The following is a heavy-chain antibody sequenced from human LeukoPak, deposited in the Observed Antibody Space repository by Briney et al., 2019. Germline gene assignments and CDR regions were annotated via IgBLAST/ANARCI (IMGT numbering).Heavy chain of an antibody. CDR1: GRSISISSHY. Sequence: SETLSLTCSVFGRSISISSHYWAWLRQSSGEGLEWIASVHYSGSTYYNPSLKSRVTISVDTSKNQFSLDLSSVTVADTAVYYCARVGGYYSSDVGFDYWGQGTLVTVSS. D-gene: IGHD3-10*01. CDR2: VHYSGST. J-gene: IGHJ4*02. V-gene: IGHV4-39*07. CDR3: ARVGGYYSSDVGFDY.